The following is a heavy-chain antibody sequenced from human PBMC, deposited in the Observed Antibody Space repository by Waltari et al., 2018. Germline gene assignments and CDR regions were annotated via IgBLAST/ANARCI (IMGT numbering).Heavy chain of an antibody. V-gene: IGHV4-39*01. Sequence: QLQLQESGPGLVKPSETLSLTCTVSGGSISSSSYYWGWIRQPPGKGLEWIGSIYYSGSTYYTPSLKSRVTISVDTSKNQFSLKLSSVTAADTAVYYCATINCSGGSCYIDYWGQGTLVTVSS. J-gene: IGHJ4*02. CDR1: GGSISSSSYY. CDR2: IYYSGST. CDR3: ATINCSGGSCYIDY. D-gene: IGHD2-15*01.